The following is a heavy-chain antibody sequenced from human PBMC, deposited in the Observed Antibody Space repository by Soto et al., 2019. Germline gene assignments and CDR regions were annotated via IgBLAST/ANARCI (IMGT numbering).Heavy chain of an antibody. CDR2: INPSGGST. CDR3: AREGSYYSESRLDS. Sequence: QVQLVQSGAEVKKSGATVKVCFKASGYVFSNHYMHWVRPATGQGLAWMGIINPSGGSTSSSQTFQGRVAMTSDTSTSTGYMELRSLRSEDTAVYYCAREGSYYSESRLDSWGQGTLVTVSS. CDR1: GYVFSNHY. V-gene: IGHV1-46*01. J-gene: IGHJ4*02. D-gene: IGHD3-22*01.